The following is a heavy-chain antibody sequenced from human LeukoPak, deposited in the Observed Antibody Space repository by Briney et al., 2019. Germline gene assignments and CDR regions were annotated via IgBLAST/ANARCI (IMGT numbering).Heavy chain of an antibody. V-gene: IGHV3-74*01. D-gene: IGHD3-16*01. Sequence: PGGSLRLSCAASGFTFSSYWMHWVRQAPGKGLVWVSRINSDGSSTNYAHSVKGRFTISRDNAKNTLYLQMNSLRAEDTAVYYCATFTEGENYHYPANLWGQGTLVIVS. CDR2: INSDGSST. CDR3: ATFTEGENYHYPANL. CDR1: GFTFSSYW. J-gene: IGHJ4*02.